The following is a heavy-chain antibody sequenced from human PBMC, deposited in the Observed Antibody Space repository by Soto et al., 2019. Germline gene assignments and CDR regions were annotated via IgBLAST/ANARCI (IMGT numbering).Heavy chain of an antibody. J-gene: IGHJ4*02. Sequence: QVQLQESGPGLVKPSEILSLTCTVSGGSISSYYWSWIRQPPGKGLEWIGYMDYTGSTNHNPSLQSRVTMSVEASKNQFSLRLSSVTAADTAVYYCARGVGGTNFDYWGQGNLVTVSS. CDR1: GGSISSYY. D-gene: IGHD1-26*01. CDR3: ARGVGGTNFDY. V-gene: IGHV4-59*01. CDR2: MDYTGST.